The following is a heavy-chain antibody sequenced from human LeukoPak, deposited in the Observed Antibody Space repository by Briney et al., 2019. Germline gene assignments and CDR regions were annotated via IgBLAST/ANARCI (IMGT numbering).Heavy chain of an antibody. CDR3: AREYSSGWFYYYYYMDV. V-gene: IGHV3-33*08. CDR2: IWYDGSNK. Sequence: GGSLRLSCAASGFTLSRYWMNWVRQAPGKGLEWVAVIWYDGSNKYYADSVKGRFTISRDNSKNTLYLQMNSLRAEDTAVYYRAREYSSGWFYYYYYMDVWGKGTTVTVSS. D-gene: IGHD6-19*01. J-gene: IGHJ6*03. CDR1: GFTLSRYW.